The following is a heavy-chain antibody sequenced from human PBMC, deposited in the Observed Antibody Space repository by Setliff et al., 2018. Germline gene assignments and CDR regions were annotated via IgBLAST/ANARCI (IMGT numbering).Heavy chain of an antibody. V-gene: IGHV4-34*01. CDR1: GGSFSTYY. D-gene: IGHD3-22*01. CDR2: INHSGST. J-gene: IGHJ3*01. Sequence: SETLSLTCAVYGGSFSTYYWNWIRQPPGKGLEWIGEINHSGSTNYNPSLKSRVTISVGTSKNQFSLKLRSVTAADTAVYYCASPRLSYYDNGAFPSDAFDLWGQGTMVTVSS. CDR3: ASPRLSYYDNGAFPSDAFDL.